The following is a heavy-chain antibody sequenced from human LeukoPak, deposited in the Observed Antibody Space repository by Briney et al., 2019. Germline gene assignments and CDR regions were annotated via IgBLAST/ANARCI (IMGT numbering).Heavy chain of an antibody. Sequence: ASVTVSCKASGYTFTSYDINWVRQATGQGVEWVGWMNPNSGNTGYAQKFQGRVTMPRTTSISTAYMELSSLRSEDTAVYYCARARRIAVAGRAYYYYMDVWGKGTTVTVSS. V-gene: IGHV1-8*01. CDR3: ARARRIAVAGRAYYYYMDV. D-gene: IGHD6-19*01. CDR2: MNPNSGNT. CDR1: GYTFTSYD. J-gene: IGHJ6*03.